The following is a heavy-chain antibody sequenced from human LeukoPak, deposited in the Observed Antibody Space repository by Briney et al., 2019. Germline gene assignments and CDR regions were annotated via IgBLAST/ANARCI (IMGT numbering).Heavy chain of an antibody. J-gene: IGHJ4*02. V-gene: IGHV3-23*01. Sequence: PGGSLRLSCAVSGFTFSSYAMSWVRQAPGKGLEWVSAISGSGDSTYYAESVKGRFTISRDNSKNTLYLQMSSLRAEDTAVYYCSQQQLEGPYFDYWGQGTLVTVSS. CDR2: ISGSGDST. CDR3: SQQQLEGPYFDY. CDR1: GFTFSSYA. D-gene: IGHD6-13*01.